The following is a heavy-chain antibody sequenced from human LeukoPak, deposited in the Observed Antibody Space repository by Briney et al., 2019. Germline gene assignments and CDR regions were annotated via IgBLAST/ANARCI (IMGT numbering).Heavy chain of an antibody. V-gene: IGHV3-74*01. CDR1: GFTFSSYW. J-gene: IGHJ6*02. CDR3: ARGIKVGDFWSGYYYSDYYYYGMDV. D-gene: IGHD3-3*01. CDR2: INSDGSST. Sequence: PGGSLRLSCAASGFTFSSYWMHWVRHAPGKGLVWVSRINSDGSSTNYADSVKGRFTISRDNAKNTLYLQMKSLRAEDTAVYYCARGIKVGDFWSGYYYSDYYYYGMDVWGQGTTVTVSS.